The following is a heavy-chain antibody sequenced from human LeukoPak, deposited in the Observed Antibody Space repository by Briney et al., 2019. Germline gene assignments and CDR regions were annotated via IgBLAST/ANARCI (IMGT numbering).Heavy chain of an antibody. Sequence: PGGSLRLSCAASGFAFSSYEMNWVRQAPGKGLEWVSKISGSGTTIYYADSVKGRFTISRDNAKNSLYLQMNSLRDEDTAVYYCARDYYASGTYKTNWYFDLWGRGTLVTVSS. V-gene: IGHV3-48*03. D-gene: IGHD3-10*01. CDR2: ISGSGTTI. CDR1: GFAFSSYE. J-gene: IGHJ2*01. CDR3: ARDYYASGTYKTNWYFDL.